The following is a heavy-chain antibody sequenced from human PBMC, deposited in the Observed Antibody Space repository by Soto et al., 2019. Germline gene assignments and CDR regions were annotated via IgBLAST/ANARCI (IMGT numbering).Heavy chain of an antibody. CDR2: IIPIRGIA. CDR1: GGTFSSYT. V-gene: IGHV1-69*02. Sequence: QVQLVQSGAEVKKPGSSVKVSCKASGGTFSSYTISWVRQAPGQGLEWMGRIIPIRGIAHYAQNFQGRVTTGADKSRRGAYMERRGVRCEDTAVYYCELDVVLAADGTYCDYWGRGTLVTVAS. CDR3: ELDVVLAADGTYCDY. J-gene: IGHJ4*02. D-gene: IGHD6-13*01.